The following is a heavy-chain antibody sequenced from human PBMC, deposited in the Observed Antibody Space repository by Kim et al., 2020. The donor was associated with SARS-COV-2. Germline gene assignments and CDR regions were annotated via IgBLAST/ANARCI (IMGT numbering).Heavy chain of an antibody. CDR2: IYSGGST. V-gene: IGHV3-53*01. CDR1: GFTVSSNY. Sequence: GGSLRLSCAASGFTVSSNYMSWVRQAPGKGLEWVSVIYSGGSTYYADSVKGRFTISRDNSKNTLYLQMNSLRAEDTAVYYCARGVWYDSSGYQLDYWGQGTLVTVSS. D-gene: IGHD3-22*01. CDR3: ARGVWYDSSGYQLDY. J-gene: IGHJ4*02.